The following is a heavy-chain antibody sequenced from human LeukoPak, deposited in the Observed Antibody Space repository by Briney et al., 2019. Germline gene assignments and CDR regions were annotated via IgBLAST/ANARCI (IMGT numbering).Heavy chain of an antibody. V-gene: IGHV3-48*01. CDR1: GFTFSGYS. Sequence: GGSLRLSCAASGFTFSGYSMNWVRQAPGKGLEWISYISYDSMIKYYADSVRGRFTISRDSAKDSLYLQMHSLRAEDTAVYYCAKGMDIVVPAATGYFQHWGQGTLVTVSS. J-gene: IGHJ1*01. CDR2: ISYDSMIK. CDR3: AKGMDIVVPAATGYFQH. D-gene: IGHD2-2*01.